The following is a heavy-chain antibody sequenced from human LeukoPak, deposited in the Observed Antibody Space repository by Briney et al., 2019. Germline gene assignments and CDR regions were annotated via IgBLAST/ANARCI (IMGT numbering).Heavy chain of an antibody. V-gene: IGHV1-69*06. J-gene: IGHJ4*02. Sequence: GASVKVSCKASGGTFSSYAISWVRQAPGQGLEWMGGIIPIFGTANYAQEFQGRVTITADKSTSTAYMELGSLRSEDTAVYYCARAGTDYDILTGYWVYWGQGTLVTVSS. CDR2: IIPIFGTA. D-gene: IGHD3-9*01. CDR3: ARAGTDYDILTGYWVY. CDR1: GGTFSSYA.